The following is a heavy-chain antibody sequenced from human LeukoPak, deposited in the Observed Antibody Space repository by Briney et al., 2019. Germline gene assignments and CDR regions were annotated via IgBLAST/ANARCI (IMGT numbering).Heavy chain of an antibody. CDR3: AKYQRADSNYYAMDV. V-gene: IGHV3-23*01. D-gene: IGHD6-25*01. J-gene: IGHJ6*02. CDR2: ISGSGGST. CDR1: GFTFSSYE. Sequence: GGSLRLSCAASGFTFSSYEMNWVRQAPGKGLEWVSAISGSGGSTYYADSVKGRFTISRDNSKNTLYLQMNSLRAEDTALYSCAKYQRADSNYYAMDVWGQGTTVTVSS.